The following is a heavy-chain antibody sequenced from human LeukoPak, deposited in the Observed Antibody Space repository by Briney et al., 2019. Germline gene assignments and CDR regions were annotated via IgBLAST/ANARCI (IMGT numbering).Heavy chain of an antibody. CDR1: GGSMSYYY. V-gene: IGHV4-59*08. D-gene: IGHD5-24*01. J-gene: IGHJ4*02. CDR3: ARHESKDGYRGFDY. CDR2: IYHSGSI. Sequence: ASETLSLTCTVSGGSMSYYYWSWIRQPPGKGLEWIGYIYHSGSINYNPSLKSRVTISVDRSKKLFSLSLSSMTAADTAVYYCARHESKDGYRGFDYWGQGTLVTVSS.